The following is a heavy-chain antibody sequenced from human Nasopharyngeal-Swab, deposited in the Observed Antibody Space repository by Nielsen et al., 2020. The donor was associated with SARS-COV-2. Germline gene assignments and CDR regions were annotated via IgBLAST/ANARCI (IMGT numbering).Heavy chain of an antibody. Sequence: SVKVSCKASRGTFSSYAISWVQQAPGQGLEWMGGIIPIFGTANYAQKFQGRVTITADESTSTAYMELSSLRSEDTAVYYCARGGSSGLFDYWGQGTLVTVSP. CDR1: RGTFSSYA. V-gene: IGHV1-69*13. CDR3: ARGGSSGLFDY. J-gene: IGHJ4*02. CDR2: IIPIFGTA. D-gene: IGHD6-19*01.